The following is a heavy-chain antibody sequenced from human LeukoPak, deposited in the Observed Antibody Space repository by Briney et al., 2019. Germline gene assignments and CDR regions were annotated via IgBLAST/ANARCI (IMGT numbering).Heavy chain of an antibody. Sequence: PSETLSLTCTVSGGSISSGEYYWSWIRQPPGKGLEWIGYIYYSGSTYHNPSLKSRLTISVDTSKNQFSLKLSSVTAADTAVYYCARERVDYSSSLLNYFYYYYMDVWGKGTTVTVSS. V-gene: IGHV4-30-4*08. CDR2: IYYSGST. CDR1: GGSISSGEYY. D-gene: IGHD6-6*01. CDR3: ARERVDYSSSLLNYFYYYYMDV. J-gene: IGHJ6*03.